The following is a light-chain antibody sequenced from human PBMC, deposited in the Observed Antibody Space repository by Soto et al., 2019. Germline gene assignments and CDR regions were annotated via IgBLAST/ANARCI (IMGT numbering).Light chain of an antibody. CDR2: DVS. CDR3: SSDTSSSTPLDV. CDR1: SSDVGGYNY. Sequence: QSALTQPASVSGSPGQSITISCTGTSSDVGGYNYVSWYQQHPGKAPKLMIYDVSNRPSGVSNRFSGSKSGNTASLTISGLQAEDEADYYCSSDTSSSTPLDVFGTGTKLTVL. J-gene: IGLJ1*01. V-gene: IGLV2-14*01.